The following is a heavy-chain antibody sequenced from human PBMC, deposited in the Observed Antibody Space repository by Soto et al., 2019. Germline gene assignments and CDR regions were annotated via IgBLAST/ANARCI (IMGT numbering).Heavy chain of an antibody. J-gene: IGHJ3*02. D-gene: IGHD3-3*01. V-gene: IGHV4-39*01. CDR3: ARLLIGQRFSGSFWSGYRPREEDAFDI. CDR2: IYYSGST. CDR1: GGSISSSSYY. Sequence: QLQLQESGPGLVKPSETLSLTCTVSGGSISSSSYYWGWIRQPPGKGLEWIGSIYYSGSTYYNPSLKSRVTISVDTSKNQFSLKLSSVTAADTAVYYCARLLIGQRFSGSFWSGYRPREEDAFDIWGQGTMVTVSS.